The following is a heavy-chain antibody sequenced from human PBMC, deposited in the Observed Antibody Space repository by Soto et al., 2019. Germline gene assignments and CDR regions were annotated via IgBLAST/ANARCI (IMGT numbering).Heavy chain of an antibody. V-gene: IGHV1-3*01. CDR2: INAGNGNT. CDR3: ARDFWFGESPGGAGMD. CDR1: GYTFTSYA. J-gene: IGHJ4*02. D-gene: IGHD3-10*01. Sequence: QVQLVQSGAEVKKPGASVKVSCKASGYTFTSYAMHWVRQAPGQRLEWRGWINAGNGNTKYSQKFQSKVTITRDTFRSATNTEQSNLRSEGRDVYICARDFWFGESPGGAGMDWGQGTIVTVSS.